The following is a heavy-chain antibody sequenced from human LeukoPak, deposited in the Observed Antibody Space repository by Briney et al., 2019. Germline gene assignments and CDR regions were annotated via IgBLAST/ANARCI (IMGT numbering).Heavy chain of an antibody. J-gene: IGHJ4*02. CDR3: AWRDGYSFDF. CDR2: MNPKSGNT. V-gene: IGHV1-8*01. Sequence: ASVKVSCRTSGYTFTTHDINWVRQATGQALEWMGWMNPKSGNTGYAQKFQGRVTMTRNTSISTAYMELSSLRSEDTAVYYCAWRDGYSFDFWGQGTQVTVSS. D-gene: IGHD5-24*01. CDR1: GYTFTTHD.